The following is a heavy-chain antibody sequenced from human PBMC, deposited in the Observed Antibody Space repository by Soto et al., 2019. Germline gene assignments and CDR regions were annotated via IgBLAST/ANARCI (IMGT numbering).Heavy chain of an antibody. D-gene: IGHD3-10*01. CDR1: GGSINSYW. CDR2: VYSSGTT. V-gene: IGHV4-4*07. J-gene: IGHJ4*02. CDR3: ARDIGSYAYGEGY. Sequence: SETLSLTXSVSGGSINSYWWSWIRQPAGKGLEWIGRVYSSGTTDYNPSLNSRATLSVETSKNQFSLKLSSVTAADTAVYYCARDIGSYAYGEGYWGQGIRVTVSS.